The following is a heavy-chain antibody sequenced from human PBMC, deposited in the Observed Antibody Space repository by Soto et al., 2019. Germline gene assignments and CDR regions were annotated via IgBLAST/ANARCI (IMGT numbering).Heavy chain of an antibody. D-gene: IGHD4-17*01. V-gene: IGHV1-69*01. CDR3: ARGRCFDHGDYLRLWSFDY. CDR1: GGTFSSYA. J-gene: IGHJ4*02. Sequence: QVQLVQSGAEVKKPGSSVKVSCKASGGTFSSYAISWVRQAPGQGLEWMGGIIPIFGTANYAQKFQGRVTITADESTSTAYMELSSLRSEDTAVYYCARGRCFDHGDYLRLWSFDYWGQGTLVTVSS. CDR2: IIPIFGTA.